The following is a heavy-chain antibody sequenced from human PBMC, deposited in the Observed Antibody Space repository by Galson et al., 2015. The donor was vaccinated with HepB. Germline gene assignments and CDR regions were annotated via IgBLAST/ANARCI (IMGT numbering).Heavy chain of an antibody. Sequence: SVKVSCEASGCSFISYSMHWVRQTPGQRHEWVVWINAASGYKNYSKGFQGRFTISKDNATSTVYMEMTSLRVEDTAIYHCARDNTSCSVVDFWGQGTLVTVSS. D-gene: IGHD2-2*01. CDR1: GCSFISYS. J-gene: IGHJ4*02. CDR2: INAASGYK. CDR3: ARDNTSCSVVDF. V-gene: IGHV1-3*01.